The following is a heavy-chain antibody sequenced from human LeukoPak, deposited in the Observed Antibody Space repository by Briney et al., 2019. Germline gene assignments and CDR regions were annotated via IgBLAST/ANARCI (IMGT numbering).Heavy chain of an antibody. J-gene: IGHJ4*02. CDR2: IIPIFGTV. V-gene: IGHV1-69*05. CDR1: GGTFSSYA. D-gene: IGHD6-13*01. Sequence: GASVKVSCKASGGTFSSYAISWVRQAPGQGLEWMGRIIPIFGTVNYAQKFQGRVTITTDESTSTAYMELSSLRSEDTAVYYCARVHLGSSWSFDYWGQGTLVTVSS. CDR3: ARVHLGSSWSFDY.